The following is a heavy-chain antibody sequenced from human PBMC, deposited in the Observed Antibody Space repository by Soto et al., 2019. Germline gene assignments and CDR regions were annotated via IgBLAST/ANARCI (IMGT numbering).Heavy chain of an antibody. Sequence: GSLRLSSAASGXTFSSYRMNWVRQAPGKGLEWVSSISSSSSYIYYADSVKGRFTISRDNAKNSLYLQMNSLTAEDTAVYYCARSSSIVVVVAAAHDYWGQGTLVTVS. CDR1: GXTFSSYR. CDR3: ARSSSIVVVVAAAHDY. V-gene: IGHV3-21*01. D-gene: IGHD2-15*01. J-gene: IGHJ4*02. CDR2: ISSSSSYI.